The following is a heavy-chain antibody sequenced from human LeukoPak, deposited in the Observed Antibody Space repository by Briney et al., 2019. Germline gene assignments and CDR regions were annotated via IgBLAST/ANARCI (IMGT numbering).Heavy chain of an antibody. D-gene: IGHD3-10*01. V-gene: IGHV3-33*01. J-gene: IGHJ3*02. CDR2: IWSDGSNK. Sequence: PVRSLRLSCAASGFTFSSHGMHWVRQAPAKELAWLADIWSDGSNKYYADSVKGRFTISRDNSENTLYLQMNSLRAEDTAVYYCAREYRGSRRSDAFDIWGQGTMVTVSS. CDR1: GFTFSSHG. CDR3: AREYRGSRRSDAFDI.